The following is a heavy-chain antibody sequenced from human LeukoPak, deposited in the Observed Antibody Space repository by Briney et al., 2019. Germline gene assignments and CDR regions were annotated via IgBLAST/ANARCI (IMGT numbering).Heavy chain of an antibody. J-gene: IGHJ4*02. CDR2: INHSGST. V-gene: IGHV4-34*01. CDR3: ARGSFVSFRGYSYGLQPFDY. D-gene: IGHD5-18*01. CDR1: GGSFSGYY. Sequence: SETLSLTCAVYGGSFSGYYWSWIRQPPGKGLEWIGEINHSGSTNYNPSLKSRVTISVDTSKNLFSLKLSSVTAADTDVYYCARGSFVSFRGYSYGLQPFDYWGQGTLVTVSS.